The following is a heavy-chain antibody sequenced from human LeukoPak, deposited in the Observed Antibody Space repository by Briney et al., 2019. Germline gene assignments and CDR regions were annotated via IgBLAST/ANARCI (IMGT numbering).Heavy chain of an antibody. Sequence: PSETLSLTCTVSGGSISSGSYYWNWIRQPAGKGLEWIGRIFTSGSTNYNPSLKSRVTISVDTSKNQFSLKLSSVTAADTAVYYCARDQTSDYYFDYWGQGTLVTVSS. V-gene: IGHV4-61*02. CDR1: GGSISSGSYY. CDR3: ARDQTSDYYFDY. CDR2: IFTSGST. D-gene: IGHD2-21*02. J-gene: IGHJ4*02.